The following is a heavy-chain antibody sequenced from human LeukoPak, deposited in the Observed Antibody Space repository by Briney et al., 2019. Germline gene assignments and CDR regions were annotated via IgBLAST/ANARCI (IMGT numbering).Heavy chain of an antibody. CDR3: ATRGPTMTTYYGTDV. CDR1: GDFITSYY. Sequence: SETLSLTCTVSGDFITSYYWNWIRQSPGKGLEWIGCARYGGTTNHNPSIKSRVTISVDTTMKQVSLQLMSVTAADTAVYYCATRGPTMTTYYGTDVWGQGTTVTVFS. D-gene: IGHD4-17*01. V-gene: IGHV4-59*08. CDR2: ARYGGTT. J-gene: IGHJ6*02.